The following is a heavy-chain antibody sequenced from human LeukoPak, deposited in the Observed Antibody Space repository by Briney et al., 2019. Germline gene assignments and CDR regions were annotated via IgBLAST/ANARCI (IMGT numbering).Heavy chain of an antibody. Sequence: GGSLRLSCSASGFTFSSCAMSWVRQAPGEGLQWVSSITGSGATSYYADSVRGRFIVSRDNSKNTLYLEMNSLRAEDTAVYYCAKDRPDYGDSIDYWGQGTLVTVSS. V-gene: IGHV3-23*01. J-gene: IGHJ4*02. CDR3: AKDRPDYGDSIDY. CDR2: ITGSGATS. D-gene: IGHD4-17*01. CDR1: GFTFSSCA.